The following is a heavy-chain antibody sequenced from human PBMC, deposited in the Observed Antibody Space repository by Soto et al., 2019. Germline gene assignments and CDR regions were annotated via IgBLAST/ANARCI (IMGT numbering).Heavy chain of an antibody. Sequence: SETLSLTCTVSGGSIRSYYWSWIRQPPGKGLEWIGYIYYSGSTDYNPSLKSRVTISVDTSKNQFSLKLRSVTAADTAVYYCARDSYNFDVWGQGILVTVSS. J-gene: IGHJ4*02. CDR2: IYYSGST. CDR1: GGSIRSYY. CDR3: ARDSYNFDV. V-gene: IGHV4-59*01. D-gene: IGHD5-18*01.